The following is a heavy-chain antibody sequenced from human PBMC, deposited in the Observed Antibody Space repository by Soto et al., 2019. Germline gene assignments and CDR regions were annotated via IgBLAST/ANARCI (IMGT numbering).Heavy chain of an antibody. CDR2: ISAYNGNT. J-gene: IGHJ4*02. Sequence: ASVKVSCKASGYTFTSYGISWVRQAPGQGLEWMGWISAYNGNTNYAQKLQGRVTMTTDTSTSTAYMELRSLRSDDTAVYYCARGVEGLLWFGELTGPFDYWGQGXLVTVSS. CDR3: ARGVEGLLWFGELTGPFDY. D-gene: IGHD3-10*01. V-gene: IGHV1-18*01. CDR1: GYTFTSYG.